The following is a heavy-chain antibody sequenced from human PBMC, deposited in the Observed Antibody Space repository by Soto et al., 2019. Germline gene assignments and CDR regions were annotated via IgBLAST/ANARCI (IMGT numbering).Heavy chain of an antibody. CDR2: IAYDGSNR. V-gene: IGHV3-30*04. D-gene: IGHD1-1*01. J-gene: IGHJ5*02. CDR1: GFSISRSA. CDR3: ARDLQAGTDNVNWFAP. Sequence: QVQLVESGGGVVQPGRSLRLSCAASGFSISRSAMHWVRQAPGKGLEWLAVIAYDGSNRWYADSAKGRVTISRDNSKNTVYLQMSSLRGEDTAVYYCARDLQAGTDNVNWFAPWGQGTLVTVSS.